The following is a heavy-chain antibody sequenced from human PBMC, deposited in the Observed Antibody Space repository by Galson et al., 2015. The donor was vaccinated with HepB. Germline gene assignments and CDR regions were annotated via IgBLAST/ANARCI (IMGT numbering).Heavy chain of an antibody. D-gene: IGHD3-16*01. Sequence: CAGSGFIFRHHAMAWIRQAPGKGLEWVSGINGRGSTRSYSDAVKGRFSISRYNSKDTVFLQMDNLRAEDTAVYYCVKEGSWFGGDWFDPWGQGALVTVS. CDR3: VKEGSWFGGDWFDP. CDR2: INGRGSTR. V-gene: IGHV3-23*01. CDR1: GFIFRHHA. J-gene: IGHJ5*02.